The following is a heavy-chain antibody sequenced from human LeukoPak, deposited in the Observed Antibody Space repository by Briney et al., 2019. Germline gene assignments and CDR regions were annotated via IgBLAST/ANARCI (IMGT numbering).Heavy chain of an antibody. V-gene: IGHV3-7*01. CDR3: ARERKVGEMATIFDY. CDR1: GFIFTDYW. J-gene: IGHJ4*02. Sequence: GGSLRLSCAASGFIFTDYWMYWVRQAPGRGLAWVANIKEDGSEKNYVDSVKGRFTISRDNAKNSVYLQMNSLRVEDTAVYYCARERKVGEMATIFDYWGQGTLVTVSS. D-gene: IGHD5-24*01. CDR2: IKEDGSEK.